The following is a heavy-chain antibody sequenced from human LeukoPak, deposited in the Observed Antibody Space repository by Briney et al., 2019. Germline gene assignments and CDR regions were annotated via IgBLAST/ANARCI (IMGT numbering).Heavy chain of an antibody. V-gene: IGHV3-30*02. D-gene: IGHD6-13*01. CDR3: AKDKGSSWYYFDY. CDR2: IRYDGSNK. CDR1: GFTFSSYA. Sequence: GGSLRLSCAASGFTFSSYAMHWVRQAPGKGLEWVAFIRYDGSNKYYADSVKGRFTISRDNSKNTLYLQMNSLRAEDTAVYYCAKDKGSSWYYFDYWGQGTLVTVSS. J-gene: IGHJ4*02.